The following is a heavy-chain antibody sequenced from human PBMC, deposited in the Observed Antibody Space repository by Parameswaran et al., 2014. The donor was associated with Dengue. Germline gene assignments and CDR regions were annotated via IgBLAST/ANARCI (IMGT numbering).Heavy chain of an antibody. Sequence: RWIRQPPGKGLEWIGYIYYSGSTNYNPSLKSRVTISVDTSKNQFSLKLSSVTAADTAVYYCARDSTPGDGSAYYDILTGLPPRQGAFDIWGQGTMVTVSS. CDR3: ARDSTPGDGSAYYDILTGLPPRQGAFDI. D-gene: IGHD3-9*01. V-gene: IGHV4-59*01. J-gene: IGHJ3*02. CDR2: IYYSGST.